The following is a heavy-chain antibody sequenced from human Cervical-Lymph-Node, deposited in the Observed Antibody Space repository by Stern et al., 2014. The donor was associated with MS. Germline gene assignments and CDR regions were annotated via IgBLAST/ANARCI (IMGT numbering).Heavy chain of an antibody. J-gene: IGHJ6*02. D-gene: IGHD2-15*01. CDR2: IITIFGTA. CDR1: GGTFSSYA. CDR3: ARGRGYCSGGSCFYYYYGMDV. Sequence: VQLVQSGAEVKKPGSSVKVSCKASGGTFSSYAISWVRQAPGQGLEWMGGIITIFGTANYAQKFQGRVTITADESTSTAYMELSSLRSEDTAVYYCARGRGYCSGGSCFYYYYGMDVWGQGTTVTVSS. V-gene: IGHV1-69*01.